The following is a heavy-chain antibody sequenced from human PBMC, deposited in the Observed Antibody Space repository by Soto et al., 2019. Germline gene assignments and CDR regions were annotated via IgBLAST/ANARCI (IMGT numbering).Heavy chain of an antibody. V-gene: IGHV1-3*01. J-gene: IGHJ5*01. CDR3: ARSIAARTSGWFDS. CDR2: INAGNGNT. CDR1: RYAFKDYT. D-gene: IGHD6-6*01. Sequence: AFAEDSCSESRYAFKDYTSRWVRQHSGQRLEWMGWINAGNGNTKYSQKFQGRVTITRDTSASTAYMELSSLRSEDTAVYYCARSIAARTSGWFDSWGQGTLVTVSS.